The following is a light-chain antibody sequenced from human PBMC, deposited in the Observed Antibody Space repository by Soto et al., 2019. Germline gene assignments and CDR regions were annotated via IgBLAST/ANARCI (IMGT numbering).Light chain of an antibody. J-gene: IGKJ4*01. V-gene: IGKV1-39*01. Sequence: DIQMTQSPSSLSASVGDTVTITCRASQSINRYLNWYQQKPGKAPNLLISAASSLRRGVPSRFSGSGSGTDFNLTISSLQPEDFATYYCQQSSSTLLTFGGWTKVEI. CDR3: QQSSSTLLT. CDR2: AAS. CDR1: QSINRY.